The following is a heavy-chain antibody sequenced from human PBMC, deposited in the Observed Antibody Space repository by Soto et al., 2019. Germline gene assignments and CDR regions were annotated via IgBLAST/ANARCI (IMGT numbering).Heavy chain of an antibody. V-gene: IGHV4-59*08. J-gene: IGHJ5*02. D-gene: IGHD1-1*01. CDR1: DDSISNYY. CDR3: AFSRSHWNPVFNP. CDR2: VFDSGRT. Sequence: SETLSLTCTVSDDSISNYYWSWIRQPPGKELEWIGYVFDSGRTYYNPSLKSRVTISVDTSKNQVSLRLSSVTAADTAMYYCAFSRSHWNPVFNPWGQGILVTVSS.